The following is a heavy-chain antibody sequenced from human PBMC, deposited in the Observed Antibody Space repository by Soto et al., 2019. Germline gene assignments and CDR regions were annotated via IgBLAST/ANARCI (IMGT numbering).Heavy chain of an antibody. Sequence: GGSLRLSCAASGFTFSSYSMNWVRQAPGKGLEWVSSISSSSSYIYYADSVKGRFNISRDKAKNSLYLQMNSLRAEDTAVYYCASNVKEVIVVVPAASLESYYGMDVWGQGTTVTVSS. CDR1: GFTFSSYS. D-gene: IGHD2-2*01. V-gene: IGHV3-21*01. CDR3: ASNVKEVIVVVPAASLESYYGMDV. CDR2: ISSSSSYI. J-gene: IGHJ6*02.